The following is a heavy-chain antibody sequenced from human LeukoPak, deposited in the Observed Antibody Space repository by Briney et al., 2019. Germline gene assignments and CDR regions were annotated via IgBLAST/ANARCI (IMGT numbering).Heavy chain of an antibody. D-gene: IGHD2-8*01. CDR1: GGSFSGYY. J-gene: IGHJ3*02. CDR2: ISYSGST. V-gene: IGHV4-34*01. Sequence: SETLSLTCAVYGGSFSGYYWSWIRQPPGKGLEWIGSISYSGSTYYNSSLKSRVTVSVDMSKNLFSLKLSSVTAADTAVYYCARDGLWIQNAFDIWGQGTMVTVSS. CDR3: ARDGLWIQNAFDI.